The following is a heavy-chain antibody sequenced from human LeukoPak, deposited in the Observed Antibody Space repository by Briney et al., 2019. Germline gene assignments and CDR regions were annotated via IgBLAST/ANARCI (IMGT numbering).Heavy chain of an antibody. Sequence: ASVKVSCKASGGTFSSYAISWVRQAPGQGLEWMGRINPILGIANYAQKFQGRVTITADKSTSTAYMELSSLRSEDTAVYYCARGSIAVGHFDYWGQGTLVTVSS. CDR3: ARGSIAVGHFDY. D-gene: IGHD6-19*01. CDR1: GGTFSSYA. CDR2: INPILGIA. V-gene: IGHV1-69*04. J-gene: IGHJ4*02.